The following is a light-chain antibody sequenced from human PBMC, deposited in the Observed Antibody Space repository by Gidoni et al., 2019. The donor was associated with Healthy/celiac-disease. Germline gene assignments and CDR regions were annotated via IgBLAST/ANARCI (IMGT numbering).Light chain of an antibody. J-gene: IGLJ1*01. CDR1: SSNIGAGYD. Sequence: QSVLTHPPSVSGAPGQRVTISCTGSSSNIGAGYDVHWYQQLPGTAPKLLIYGNSNRPSGVPDRFAGSKSGTSASPAITGLQAEDEADYYCQSYDSSLSALYVFGTGTKVTVL. CDR2: GNS. CDR3: QSYDSSLSALYV. V-gene: IGLV1-40*01.